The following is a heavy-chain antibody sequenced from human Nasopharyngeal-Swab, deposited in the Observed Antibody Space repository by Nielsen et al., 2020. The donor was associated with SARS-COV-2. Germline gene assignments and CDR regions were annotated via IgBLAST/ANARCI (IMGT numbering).Heavy chain of an antibody. CDR2: IWYDGSNK. Sequence: GESLKISCAASGFTFSSYDMHWVRQAPGKGLEWVAVIWYDGSNKYYADSVKGRFTISRDNSKNTLYLQMNSLRAEDTAVYYCARDSTSDSSGYYHYYGMDVWGQGTTVTVSS. V-gene: IGHV3-33*01. D-gene: IGHD3-22*01. J-gene: IGHJ6*02. CDR3: ARDSTSDSSGYYHYYGMDV. CDR1: GFTFSSYD.